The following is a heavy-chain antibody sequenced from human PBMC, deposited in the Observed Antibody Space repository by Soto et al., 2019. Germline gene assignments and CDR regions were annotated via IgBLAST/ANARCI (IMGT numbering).Heavy chain of an antibody. D-gene: IGHD3-22*01. CDR3: ALSSGYSRLIDY. CDR1: GYPFSSSYC. Sequence: LSLTCAVSGYPFSSSYCWGWIRQPPGKGLEWIGNIYDSGSTDYNPALKSRVTISVDTLKNHFSLKPSSVTAADTAVYYCALSSGYSRLIDYWGQGTLVTVSS. CDR2: IYDSGST. V-gene: IGHV4-38-2*01. J-gene: IGHJ4*02.